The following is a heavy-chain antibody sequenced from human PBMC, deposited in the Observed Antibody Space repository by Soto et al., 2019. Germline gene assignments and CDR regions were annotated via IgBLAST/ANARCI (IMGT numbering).Heavy chain of an antibody. CDR3: ARDLVRYYDSRITAILDYGMDV. D-gene: IGHD3-22*01. CDR2: IIPIFGTA. V-gene: IGHV1-69*13. Sequence: SVKVSCKASGGTFSSYAISWVRQAPGQGLEWMGGIIPIFGTANYAQKFQGRVTITADESTSTAYMELSSLRSEDTAVYYCARDLVRYYDSRITAILDYGMDVWGQGTTVTVSS. J-gene: IGHJ6*02. CDR1: GGTFSSYA.